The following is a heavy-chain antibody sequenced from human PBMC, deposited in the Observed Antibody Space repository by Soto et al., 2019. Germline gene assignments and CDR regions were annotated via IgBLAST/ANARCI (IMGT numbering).Heavy chain of an antibody. CDR1: GYTFTGYY. V-gene: IGHV1-2*04. Sequence: PVKVSCKASGYTFTGYYIHWLRHAPGQGLEWMGWINPNSGGTNYAQKFQGWVTMTRDTSISTAYMELSRLRSDDTAVYYCARDYLSSKPSLSYFDYWGQGALVTVSS. D-gene: IGHD4-4*01. J-gene: IGHJ4*02. CDR3: ARDYLSSKPSLSYFDY. CDR2: INPNSGGT.